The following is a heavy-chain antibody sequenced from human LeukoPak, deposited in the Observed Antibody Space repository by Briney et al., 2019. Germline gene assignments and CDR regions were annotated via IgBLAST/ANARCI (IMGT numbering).Heavy chain of an antibody. J-gene: IGHJ6*03. D-gene: IGHD5-18*01. CDR3: ARDTTMVTGYYYYIDV. V-gene: IGHV1-69*05. Sequence: GASVKVSCKASGGTFSSYAIAWVRQAPGQGLEWMGGFIPIFGTPNYAQKFQGRVTITTDESTSTAYMELSSLRSEDTAIYYCARDTTMVTGYYYYIDVWGKGTTVTVSS. CDR1: GGTFSSYA. CDR2: FIPIFGTP.